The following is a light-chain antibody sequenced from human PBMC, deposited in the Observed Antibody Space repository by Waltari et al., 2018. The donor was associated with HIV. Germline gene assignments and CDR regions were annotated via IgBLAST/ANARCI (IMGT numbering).Light chain of an antibody. CDR1: NGDISDYNY. Sequence: QSALTQSPSASGSPGQSVNISCTGANGDISDYNYVSWYQQHSDRPPKLIIFEVTKRPSGGPDRFSCSKSCNTASLFVSGLQPEDEATYFCSSFAGTHKLFGGGTKLTVL. CDR2: EVT. V-gene: IGLV2-8*01. CDR3: SSFAGTHKL. J-gene: IGLJ2*01.